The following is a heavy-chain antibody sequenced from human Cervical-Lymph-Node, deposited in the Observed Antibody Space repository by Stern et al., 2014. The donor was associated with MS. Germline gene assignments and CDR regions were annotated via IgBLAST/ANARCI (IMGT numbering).Heavy chain of an antibody. J-gene: IGHJ4*02. Sequence: QVTLKESGPTLVKPTQTLTLTCTFSGFSLTASGMGVGWLRQPPGKALEWLALLFWDDDQLSSPSLKNRLTITKDTSKNQVVLTMTNMDPADTATYFCARSTGSRFDRWGQGTRVTVSS. CDR1: GFSLTASGMG. D-gene: IGHD3-3*01. V-gene: IGHV2-5*02. CDR2: LFWDDDQ. CDR3: ARSTGSRFDR.